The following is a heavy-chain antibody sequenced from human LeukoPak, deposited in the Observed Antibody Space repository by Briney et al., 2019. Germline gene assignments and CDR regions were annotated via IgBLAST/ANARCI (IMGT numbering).Heavy chain of an antibody. CDR1: GFTFSTYA. V-gene: IGHV3-23*01. CDR3: AKVVKDNYYDAFDI. J-gene: IGHJ3*02. CDR2: ISGSGGSA. Sequence: GGSLRLSCAASGFTFSTYAMNWVRQAPGKGLEWVSGISGSGGSAYYADSVKGRFTISRDNSKNTLYLQMNSLRAEDTAVYYCAKVVKDNYYDAFDIWGQGTMVTVSS. D-gene: IGHD1-1*01.